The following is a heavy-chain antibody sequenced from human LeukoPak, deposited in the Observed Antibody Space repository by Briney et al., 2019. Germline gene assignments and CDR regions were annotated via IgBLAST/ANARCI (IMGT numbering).Heavy chain of an antibody. J-gene: IGHJ4*02. CDR3: CTTRHPGALARIGSRHLDV. D-gene: IGHD1-26*01. V-gene: IGHV3-49*04. Sequence: GGSLRLSCTPSGFSFGDYAVTWVRQAPGKGLEWVGFIRSQPYGATTEYAASVRDRLTISRDDSKNVAYLHLDSLRTEDTAVYYCCTTRHPGALARIGSRHLDVWGQETLVTVSP. CDR2: IRSQPYGATT. CDR1: GFSFGDYA.